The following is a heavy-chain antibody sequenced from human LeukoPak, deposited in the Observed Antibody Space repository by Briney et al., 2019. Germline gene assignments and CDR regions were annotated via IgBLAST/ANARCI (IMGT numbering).Heavy chain of an antibody. Sequence: GGSLRLSCAASGFTFDDYAMHWVRQAPGKGLEWVSGISWNSGSKGYADSVKGRFTISRDNAKNSLYLQMNSLRAENTALYYCAKDKLEDGYNYFDYWGQGTLVTVSS. CDR2: ISWNSGSK. CDR1: GFTFDDYA. D-gene: IGHD5-24*01. V-gene: IGHV3-9*01. CDR3: AKDKLEDGYNYFDY. J-gene: IGHJ4*02.